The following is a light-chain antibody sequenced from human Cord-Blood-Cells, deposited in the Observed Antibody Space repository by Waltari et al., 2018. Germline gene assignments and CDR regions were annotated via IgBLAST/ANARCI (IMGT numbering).Light chain of an antibody. V-gene: IGKV4-1*01. J-gene: IGKJ2*01. CDR3: QQYYSTPYT. Sequence: DIVMTQSPDSLAVCLGERATINCKSSQSVLYSSNNKNYLAWYQQKPGQPPKPLIYWASTRESGVPDRFSGSGSGTDFTLTISSLQAEDVAVYYCQQYYSTPYTFGQGTKLEIK. CDR2: WAS. CDR1: QSVLYSSNNKNY.